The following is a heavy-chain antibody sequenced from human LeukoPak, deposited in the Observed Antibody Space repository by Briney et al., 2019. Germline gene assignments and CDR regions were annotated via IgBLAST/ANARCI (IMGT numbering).Heavy chain of an antibody. D-gene: IGHD3-10*01. CDR2: IYYSGST. CDR3: ARHRRYYGSGSGWFDP. CDR1: GGSISSYY. V-gene: IGHV4-59*08. Sequence: SETLSLTCTVSGGSISSYYRSWIRQPPVKGLEWIGYIYYSGSTNYNPSLKSRVTISVDTSKNQFSLKLSSVTAADTAVYYCARHRRYYGSGSGWFDPWGQGTLVTVSS. J-gene: IGHJ5*02.